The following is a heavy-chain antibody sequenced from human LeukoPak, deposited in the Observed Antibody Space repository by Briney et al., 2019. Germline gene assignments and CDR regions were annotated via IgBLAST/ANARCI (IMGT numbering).Heavy chain of an antibody. V-gene: IGHV1-18*04. CDR3: ARGGVSGWSHGAFDI. Sequence: PGESLKISCKGSGYSFTSYWIGWVRQMPGKGLEWMGWISAYNGNTNYAQKLQGRVTMTTDTSTSTAYMELRSLRSDDTAVCYCARGGVSGWSHGAFDIWGQGTMVTVSS. CDR1: GYSFTSYW. D-gene: IGHD6-19*01. J-gene: IGHJ3*02. CDR2: ISAYNGNT.